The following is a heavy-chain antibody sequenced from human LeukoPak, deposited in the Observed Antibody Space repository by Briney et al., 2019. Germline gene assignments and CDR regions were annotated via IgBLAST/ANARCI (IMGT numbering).Heavy chain of an antibody. CDR1: AFTFRPYA. CDR3: ARGAASRGYTYVAN. D-gene: IGHD5-18*01. J-gene: IGHJ4*02. CDR2: VSGSGGST. V-gene: IGHV3-23*01. Sequence: GGSLRLSCAASAFTFRPYAMIWVRQAPGKGLEWVSTVSGSGGSTYYADSVKGRFTISRDNSNNTLYLEMNSLRAEDTAVYYCARGAASRGYTYVANWGQGTLVTVSS.